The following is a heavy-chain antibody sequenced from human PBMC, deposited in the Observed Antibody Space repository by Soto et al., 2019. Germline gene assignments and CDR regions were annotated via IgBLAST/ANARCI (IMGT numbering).Heavy chain of an antibody. CDR3: AKNGHPPYYYYGLDV. D-gene: IGHD2-8*01. Sequence: QGQLVQSGGEVKKSGASVKVSCKASGYTFSRYGISWVRQAPGQGLEWMGWISGYNGDTNYAQKFKGRVTMTIDTSTHTAYMELRSLTSADTAVYYCAKNGHPPYYYYGLDVWGQGTTVTVSS. CDR2: ISGYNGDT. V-gene: IGHV1-18*01. CDR1: GYTFSRYG. J-gene: IGHJ6*02.